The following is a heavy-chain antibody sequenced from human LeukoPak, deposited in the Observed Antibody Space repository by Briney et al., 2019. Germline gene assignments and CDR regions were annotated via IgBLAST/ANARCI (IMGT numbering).Heavy chain of an antibody. J-gene: IGHJ4*02. Sequence: PGGSLRLSCAASGFTFSYYAMSWVRQAPGKGREWVSTISNSGDSTYYADSVKGRFTISRDNSKNTLSLQMNGLRDEDTAVYYCARDQSDYYGSGSYSEGSYWGQGTLVTVSS. V-gene: IGHV3-23*01. CDR3: ARDQSDYYGSGSYSEGSY. D-gene: IGHD3-10*01. CDR1: GFTFSYYA. CDR2: ISNSGDST.